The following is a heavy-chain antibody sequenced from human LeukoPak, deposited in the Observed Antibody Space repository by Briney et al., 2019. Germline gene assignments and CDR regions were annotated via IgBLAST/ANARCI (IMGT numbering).Heavy chain of an antibody. Sequence: GGSLRLSCAASGFTFSNAWMSWVRQAPGKGLEWVGRIKSKTDGGTTDYAAPVKGRFTISRDDSENTLYLQMNSLKTEDTAVYYCTTEWDFWSGYYRQAFDYWGQGTLVTVSS. J-gene: IGHJ4*02. CDR3: TTEWDFWSGYYRQAFDY. D-gene: IGHD3-3*01. CDR1: GFTFSNAW. V-gene: IGHV3-15*01. CDR2: IKSKTDGGTT.